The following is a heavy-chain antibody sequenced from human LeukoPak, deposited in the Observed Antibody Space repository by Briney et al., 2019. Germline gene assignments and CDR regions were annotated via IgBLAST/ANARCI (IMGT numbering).Heavy chain of an antibody. CDR2: IKQDGSEK. V-gene: IGHV3-7*01. CDR3: AREGVLAAAVY. J-gene: IGHJ4*02. Sequence: GGSLRLSCAASGFTFSSYWMSWVRQAPGKGLEWVANIKQDGSEKYYVDSVKGRLTISRDNTKNSLYLQMNSLRAEDTAVYFCAREGVLAAAVYWGQGTLVTVSS. CDR1: GFTFSSYW. D-gene: IGHD2-2*01.